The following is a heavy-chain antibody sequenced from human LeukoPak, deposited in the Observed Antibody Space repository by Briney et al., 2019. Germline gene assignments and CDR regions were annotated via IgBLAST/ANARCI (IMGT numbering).Heavy chain of an antibody. J-gene: IGHJ4*02. CDR3: AKSRARRDGSSGSIDY. CDR2: ISGSGGKT. CDR1: GFTFNDYA. D-gene: IGHD3-22*01. Sequence: PGGSLRLSCAASGFTFNDYAMGWVRQTPGKGLEWVLAISGSGGKTYYADSVKGRFTISRDNSKSMLYLQMNSLRDDDTALYYCAKSRARRDGSSGSIDYWGQGTLVTVSS. V-gene: IGHV3-23*01.